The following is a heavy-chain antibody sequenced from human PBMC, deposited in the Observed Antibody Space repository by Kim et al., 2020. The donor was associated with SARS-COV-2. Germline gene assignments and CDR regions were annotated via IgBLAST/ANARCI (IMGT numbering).Heavy chain of an antibody. CDR2: IRSKANSYAT. Sequence: WGSLRLSCAASGFTFSDSAMYWVRQASGKGLEWVGRIRSKANSYATAYDVSVKGRFIISRDDSKNTAYLQMNSLKTEDTAIYYCTRVPPYSNSWWDAFD. CDR3: TRVPPYSNSWWDAFD. J-gene: IGHJ3*02. CDR1: GFTFSDSA. D-gene: IGHD6-13*01. V-gene: IGHV3-73*01.